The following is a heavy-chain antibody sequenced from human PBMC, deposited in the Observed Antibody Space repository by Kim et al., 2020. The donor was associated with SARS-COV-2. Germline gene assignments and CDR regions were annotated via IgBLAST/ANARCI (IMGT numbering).Heavy chain of an antibody. D-gene: IGHD3-10*01. J-gene: IGHJ4*02. CDR1: GFTFSSYW. Sequence: GGSLRLSCAASGFTFSSYWMHWVRQAPGKGLVWVSRINSDGSSTSYADSVKGRFTISRDNAKNTLYLQMNSLRAEDTAVYYCARGGYYGSGSYYNSNLDYWGQGTLVTVSS. CDR2: INSDGSST. V-gene: IGHV3-74*01. CDR3: ARGGYYGSGSYYNSNLDY.